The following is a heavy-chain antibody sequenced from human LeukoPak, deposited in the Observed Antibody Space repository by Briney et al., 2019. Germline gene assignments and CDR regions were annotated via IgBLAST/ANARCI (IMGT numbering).Heavy chain of an antibody. V-gene: IGHV4-59*08. CDR2: IAHSGAI. CDR1: GGSISRHS. Sequence: SETLSLTCIVSGGSISRHSWNWIRQSPGKGLEWIGYIAHSGAISYKSCLKSRVTISVDTSKNQLSLRLTSVTAADTAVYYCARWDDSAWAFGNWGPGTLVTVSS. J-gene: IGHJ4*02. D-gene: IGHD6-19*01. CDR3: ARWDDSAWAFGN.